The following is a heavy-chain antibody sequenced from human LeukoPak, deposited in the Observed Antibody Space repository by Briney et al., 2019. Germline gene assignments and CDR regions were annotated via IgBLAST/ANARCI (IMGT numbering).Heavy chain of an antibody. CDR2: FDPKDGAT. Sequence: GASVKVSCKISGYTLTELSMHWIRQAPGKGLEWMGGFDPKDGATVYAQKFQGRLTMTEDTSTATAYMELSSLTSEDTAVYYCARDQGRSANWFDPWGQGTLVTVSS. V-gene: IGHV1-24*01. CDR3: ARDQGRSANWFDP. J-gene: IGHJ5*02. D-gene: IGHD6-25*01. CDR1: GYTLTELS.